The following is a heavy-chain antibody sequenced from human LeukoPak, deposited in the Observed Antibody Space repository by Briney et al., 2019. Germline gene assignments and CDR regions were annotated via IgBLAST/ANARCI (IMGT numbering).Heavy chain of an antibody. J-gene: IGHJ4*02. CDR3: AKQGATAVAAGGDFDY. CDR1: GFTFSSYG. CDR2: ISYDGSNK. D-gene: IGHD6-19*01. Sequence: GRSLRLSCAASGFTFSSYGMHWVRQAPGKGLEWVAVISYDGSNKYYADSVKGRFTISRDNSKNTLYLQMSSLRAEDTAVYYCAKQGATAVAAGGDFDYWGQGTLVTVSS. V-gene: IGHV3-30*18.